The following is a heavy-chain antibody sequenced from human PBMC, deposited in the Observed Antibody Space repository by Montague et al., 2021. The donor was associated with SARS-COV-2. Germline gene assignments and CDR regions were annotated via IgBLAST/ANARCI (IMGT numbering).Heavy chain of an antibody. CDR3: ARVVGFDFDY. Sequence: TLSLTCTVSGGSISSGSYNWSWIRQPAGKGLEWIGRIYTSGSTNYNPSLKSRVTISVDTSKNQFSLKLSSVTAADTAVYYCARVVGFDFDYWGQGTLVTVSS. CDR1: GGSISSGSYN. V-gene: IGHV4-61*02. CDR2: IYTSGST. J-gene: IGHJ4*02. D-gene: IGHD2-21*01.